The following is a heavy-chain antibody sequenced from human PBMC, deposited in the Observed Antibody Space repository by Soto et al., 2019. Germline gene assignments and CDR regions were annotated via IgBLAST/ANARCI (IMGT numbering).Heavy chain of an antibody. V-gene: IGHV3-21*01. CDR3: VRSGTARLLRHSWFDT. J-gene: IGHJ5*02. CDR2: ITTSSAYI. D-gene: IGHD2-21*01. CDR1: GFTFNTYD. Sequence: EVQLVESGGGLVKPGGSLRLSCAASGFTFNTYDMNWVRQAPGKGLEWVSSITTSSAYIYYADSLKGRITISGDNAKNSLFLQMNSLRAEDTAVYYCVRSGTARLLRHSWFDTWGQGTLVTVSS.